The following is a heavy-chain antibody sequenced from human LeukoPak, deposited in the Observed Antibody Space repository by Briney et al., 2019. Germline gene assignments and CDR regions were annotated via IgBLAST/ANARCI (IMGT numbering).Heavy chain of an antibody. CDR1: GLTFSSYW. CDR3: AREDIVVVRPYYFDY. V-gene: IGHV3-7*01. D-gene: IGHD2-15*01. Sequence: GGSLRLSCAASGLTFSSYWMSWVRQAPGKGLEWVANIKQDGSEKYYVDSVKGRFTISRDNAKNSLFLQMNSLRVEDTAVYYCAREDIVVVRPYYFDYWGQGTLVTVSS. CDR2: IKQDGSEK. J-gene: IGHJ4*02.